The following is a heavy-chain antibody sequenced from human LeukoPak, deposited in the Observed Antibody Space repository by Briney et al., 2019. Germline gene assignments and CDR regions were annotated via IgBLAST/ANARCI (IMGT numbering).Heavy chain of an antibody. CDR2: ITGSSDTI. V-gene: IGHV3-48*04. D-gene: IGHD2-2*01. CDR1: GFTFSPYS. J-gene: IGHJ5*02. CDR3: ARDLDVVVPAAP. Sequence: GGSLRLSCAASGFTFSPYSMNWVRQAPGKGLEWLSYITGSSDTIYYADSVKGRFTISRDNAKNSLYLQMNSLRAEDTAVYYCARDLDVVVPAAPWGQGTPVTVSS.